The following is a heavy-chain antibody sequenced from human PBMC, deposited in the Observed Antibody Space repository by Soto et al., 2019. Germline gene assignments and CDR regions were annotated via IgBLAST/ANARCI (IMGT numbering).Heavy chain of an antibody. J-gene: IGHJ6*03. D-gene: IGHD2-15*01. V-gene: IGHV1-18*01. Sequence: QVQLVQSGAEVKKPGASVKVSCKASGYTFTSYGISWVRQAPGQGLEWMGWISAYNGNTKYAQKLQCRVTMTTDTSRITSYMELRSLRSEGTAVYYCARTLDIVVVVAATVQGYYMAVWGKGTTVTVSS. CDR2: ISAYNGNT. CDR3: ARTLDIVVVVAATVQGYYMAV. CDR1: GYTFTSYG.